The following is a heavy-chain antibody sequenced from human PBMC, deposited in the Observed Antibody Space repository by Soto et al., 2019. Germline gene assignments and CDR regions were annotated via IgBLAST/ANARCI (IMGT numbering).Heavy chain of an antibody. CDR1: GGTFSTYA. CDR2: IIPTFRTT. D-gene: IGHD6-19*01. J-gene: IGHJ6*04. Sequence: ASVKVSCKISGGTFSTYAISWVRQAPGQGLEWLGGIIPTFRTTSYAQKFRGRVTISADESTGTAYMELRSLRSEDTAMYYCEGEWARTNGWPRTPNYGMDVWGKGTTVTVSS. V-gene: IGHV1-69*13. CDR3: EGEWARTNGWPRTPNYGMDV.